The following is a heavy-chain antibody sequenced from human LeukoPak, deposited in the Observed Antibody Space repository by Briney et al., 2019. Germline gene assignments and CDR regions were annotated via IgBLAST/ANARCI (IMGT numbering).Heavy chain of an antibody. CDR3: ARDAPGDTFDI. CDR2: VYYSGST. Sequence: SETLSLMCTVSPGSIYTYYWSWIRQPPGKGLEWIGYVYYSGSTNYNPSLKSRVTISLDTSKNQFSLKLSSVTAADTAVYYCARDAPGDTFDIWGQGTMVTVSS. J-gene: IGHJ3*02. CDR1: PGSIYTYY. D-gene: IGHD1-1*01. V-gene: IGHV4-59*13.